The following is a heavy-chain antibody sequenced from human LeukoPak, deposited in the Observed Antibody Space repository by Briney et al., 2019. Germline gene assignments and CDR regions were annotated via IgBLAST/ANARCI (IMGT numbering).Heavy chain of an antibody. CDR2: IIPIFGTA. J-gene: IGHJ4*02. CDR1: GYTFTSYA. Sequence: SVKVSCKASGYTFTSYAMNWVRQAPGQGLEWMGGIIPIFGTANYAQKFQGRVTITADESTSTAYMELSSLRSEDTAVYYCARRGGHPFDYWGQGTLVTVSS. CDR3: ARRGGHPFDY. V-gene: IGHV1-69*13. D-gene: IGHD3-16*01.